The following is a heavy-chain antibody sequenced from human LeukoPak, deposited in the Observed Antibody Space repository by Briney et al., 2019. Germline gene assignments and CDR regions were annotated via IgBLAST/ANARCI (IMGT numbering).Heavy chain of an antibody. Sequence: SETLSLTCAVYGGSFSGYYWSWIRQPPGKGLEWIGEINHSGSTNYNPSLKSRVTISVDTSKNQFSLKLSSVTAADTAVYYCARRSRGYCSSTSCPIFNWFDPWGQGTLVTVSS. V-gene: IGHV4-34*01. J-gene: IGHJ5*02. D-gene: IGHD2-2*01. CDR1: GGSFSGYY. CDR2: INHSGST. CDR3: ARRSRGYCSSTSCPIFNWFDP.